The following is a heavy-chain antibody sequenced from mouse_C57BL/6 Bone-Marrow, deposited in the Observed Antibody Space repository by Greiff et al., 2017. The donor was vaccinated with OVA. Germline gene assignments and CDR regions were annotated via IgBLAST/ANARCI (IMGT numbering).Heavy chain of an antibody. CDR2: IWSGGST. Sequence: QVQLQQSGPGLVQPSQSLSITCTVSGFSLTSYGVHWVRQSPGKGLEWLGVIWSGGSTDYNAAFISRLSISKDNSKSQVFFKMNSLQADDTAIYYCARSSFPYYYGSSEYYFDYWGQGTTLTVSS. V-gene: IGHV2-2*01. D-gene: IGHD1-1*01. CDR1: GFSLTSYG. CDR3: ARSSFPYYYGSSEYYFDY. J-gene: IGHJ2*01.